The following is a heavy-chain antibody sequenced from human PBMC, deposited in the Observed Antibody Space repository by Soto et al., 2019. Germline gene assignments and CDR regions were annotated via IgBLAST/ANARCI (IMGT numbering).Heavy chain of an antibody. CDR1: GGTFSSYA. V-gene: IGHV1-69*01. Sequence: QVQLVQSGAEVKKPGSSVKVSCKASGGTFSSYAISWVRQAPGQGLEWMGGIIPIFGTANYAQKFQGRVTITADESTSTAYVALSSLRSEVTAVYYCERDHVGSARPLVWFDPWGQGTLVTVSS. CDR2: IIPIFGTA. D-gene: IGHD2-2*01. CDR3: ERDHVGSARPLVWFDP. J-gene: IGHJ5*02.